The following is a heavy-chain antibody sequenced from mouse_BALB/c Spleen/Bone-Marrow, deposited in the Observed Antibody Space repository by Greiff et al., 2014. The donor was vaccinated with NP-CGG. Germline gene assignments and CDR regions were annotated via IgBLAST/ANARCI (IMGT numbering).Heavy chain of an antibody. CDR3: AKGITDAMDY. CDR2: INSGSGGT. V-gene: IGHV1-54*01. J-gene: IGHJ4*01. CDR1: GYAFTNYL. D-gene: IGHD2-4*01. Sequence: QVQLQQSGAELVRPGTSVKVSCKGSGYAFTNYLIEWVKQRPGQGLEWIGVINSGSGGTKYNEKFKGKATLTADKSSSTAYMQLSSLTTDDSAVYFCAKGITDAMDYWGQGTSVTVSS.